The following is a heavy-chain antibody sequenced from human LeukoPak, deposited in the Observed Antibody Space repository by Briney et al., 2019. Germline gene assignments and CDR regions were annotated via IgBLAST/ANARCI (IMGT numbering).Heavy chain of an antibody. Sequence: GASVKVSCKASGYPFTSYYMHWVRKAPGQGLEWMGIINPSGGSTSYAQKFQGRVTMTRDTSTSTVYMELSSLRSEDTAVYYCASLTVANNFDYWGQGTLVTVSS. CDR1: GYPFTSYY. D-gene: IGHD4-23*01. CDR3: ASLTVANNFDY. V-gene: IGHV1-46*01. CDR2: INPSGGST. J-gene: IGHJ4*02.